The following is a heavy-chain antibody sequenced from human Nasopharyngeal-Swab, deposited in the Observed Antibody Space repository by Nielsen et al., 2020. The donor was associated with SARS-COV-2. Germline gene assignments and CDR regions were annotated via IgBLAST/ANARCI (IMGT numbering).Heavy chain of an antibody. V-gene: IGHV3-11*04. D-gene: IGHD3-3*01. CDR3: ARESHYDFWSRYYPSKYYYYYMDV. J-gene: IGHJ6*03. CDR1: GFTFSDYY. CDR2: ISSSGSTI. Sequence: GGSRRLACAASGFTFSDYYMSWIRQAPGKGREWVAYISSSGSTIYYADSVKGRFTISRDNAENSLYLQMNSLRAEDTAVYYCARESHYDFWSRYYPSKYYYYYMDVWGKGTTVTVSS.